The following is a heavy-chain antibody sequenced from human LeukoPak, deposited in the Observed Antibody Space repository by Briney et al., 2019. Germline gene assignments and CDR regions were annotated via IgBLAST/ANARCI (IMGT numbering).Heavy chain of an antibody. Sequence: SETLSLTCTVSGGSISSHYWSWIRQPPGKGLEWIGYIYYSGTTYYNPSLKSRVTISVDTSKNQFSLTLNSVTAADTAVYFCARFKQLGRSFDSWGLGFLVTVSS. CDR3: ARFKQLGRSFDS. V-gene: IGHV4-59*08. J-gene: IGHJ4*02. CDR1: GGSISSHY. CDR2: IYYSGTT. D-gene: IGHD1-1*01.